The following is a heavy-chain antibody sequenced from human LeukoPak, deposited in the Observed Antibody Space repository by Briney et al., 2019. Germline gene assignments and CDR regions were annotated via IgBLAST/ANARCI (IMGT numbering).Heavy chain of an antibody. V-gene: IGHV3-74*01. D-gene: IGHD1-1*01. CDR3: ARRGTGHGMDV. CDR1: GFTFNNYW. Sequence: GGSLRLSCAASGFTFNNYWIHWVRQVPGKGLVWVSRINNDGSSASYVDSVKGRFAISRDNAKNTLFLQMNSLRAEDTAVYYCARRGTGHGMDVWGQGTTVIVSS. CDR2: INNDGSSA. J-gene: IGHJ6*02.